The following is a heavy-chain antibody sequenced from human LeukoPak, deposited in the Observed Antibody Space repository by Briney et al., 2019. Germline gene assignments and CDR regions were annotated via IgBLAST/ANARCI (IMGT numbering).Heavy chain of an antibody. CDR3: ASLRYFGYMDV. CDR1: GFTFSSYW. J-gene: IGHJ6*03. CDR2: INSDGSST. Sequence: GGSLRLSCAASGFTFSSYWMHWVRQAPGKGLVWVSRINSDGSSTSYADSVKGRFTISRDNAKNTLYLQMNSLRAEDTAVYYCASLRYFGYMDVWGKGTTVTISS. V-gene: IGHV3-74*01. D-gene: IGHD3-9*01.